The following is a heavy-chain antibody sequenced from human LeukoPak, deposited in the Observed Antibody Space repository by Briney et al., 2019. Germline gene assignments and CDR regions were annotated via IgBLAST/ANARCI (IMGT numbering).Heavy chain of an antibody. J-gene: IGHJ6*04. D-gene: IGHD3-10*01. CDR1: GFTFSSYW. V-gene: IGHV3-7*01. CDR3: AREWNYYGSGIMDV. CDR2: IKQDGGEK. Sequence: SGGSLRLSCAGSGFTFSSYWMSWVRQAPGKGLEWVANIKQDGGEKYYVGSVKGRFTVSRDNAKNSLYLQMNSLRAEDTAVYYCAREWNYYGSGIMDVWGKGTTVTVSS.